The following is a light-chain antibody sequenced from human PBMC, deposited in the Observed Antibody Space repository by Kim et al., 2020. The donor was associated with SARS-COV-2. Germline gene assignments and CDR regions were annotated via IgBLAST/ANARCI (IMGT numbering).Light chain of an antibody. J-gene: IGKJ1*01. CDR1: QGISSW. CDR2: GAS. Sequence: ASVGDTVNITCRASQGISSWLAWYQQKPGKAPNLLISGASDLQTGVPSRFSGSGSGTDFTLTISSLQPEDFATYYCQQGTTFPWTFGPGTKVDIK. CDR3: QQGTTFPWT. V-gene: IGKV1-12*01.